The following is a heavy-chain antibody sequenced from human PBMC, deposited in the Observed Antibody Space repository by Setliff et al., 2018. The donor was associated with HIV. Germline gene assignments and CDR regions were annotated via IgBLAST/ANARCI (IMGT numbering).Heavy chain of an antibody. V-gene: IGHV4-59*01. Sequence: PSETLSLTCTVAGGSIRNYYWSWIRQPPGKGLQWIGYNYYSGSTNYNPSLKSRVTISVDTSKNQFSLKLSSVTAADTAGYYCARAGDGSPFYYYYYMGVWGKGTPVTVSS. D-gene: IGHD1-26*01. J-gene: IGHJ6*03. CDR2: NYYSGST. CDR1: GGSIRNYY. CDR3: ARAGDGSPFYYYYYMGV.